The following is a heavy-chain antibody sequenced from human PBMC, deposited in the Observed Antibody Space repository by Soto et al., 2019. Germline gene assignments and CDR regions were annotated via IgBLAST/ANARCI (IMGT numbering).Heavy chain of an antibody. CDR2: IYYSGST. Sequence: PSETLSLTCTVSGGSVSSGSYYWSWIRQPPGKGLEWSGYIYYSGSTNYNPSLKSRVTIAVDTSKNQFSLKLSSVTAADTAVYYCARDNHVASGYYNNGFDPWGQGTLVTVSS. CDR1: GGSVSSGSYY. J-gene: IGHJ5*02. D-gene: IGHD3-3*01. CDR3: ARDNHVASGYYNNGFDP. V-gene: IGHV4-61*01.